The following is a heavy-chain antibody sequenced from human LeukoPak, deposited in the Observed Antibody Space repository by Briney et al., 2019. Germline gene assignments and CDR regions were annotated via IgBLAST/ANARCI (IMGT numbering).Heavy chain of an antibody. Sequence: GASVKVSCKASGGTFSSYAISWVRQAPGQELEWMGGIIPIFGTANYAQKFQGRVTITADESTSTAYMELSSLRSEDTAVYYCATRPYYYDSSGYYRFGGYFQHWGQGTLVTVSS. D-gene: IGHD3-22*01. CDR1: GGTFSSYA. CDR3: ATRPYYYDSSGYYRFGGYFQH. CDR2: IIPIFGTA. V-gene: IGHV1-69*13. J-gene: IGHJ1*01.